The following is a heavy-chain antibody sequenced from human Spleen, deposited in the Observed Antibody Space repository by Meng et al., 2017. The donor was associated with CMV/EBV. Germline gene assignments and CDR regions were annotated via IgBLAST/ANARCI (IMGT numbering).Heavy chain of an antibody. J-gene: IGHJ4*02. V-gene: IGHV1-2*02. CDR3: ARDVVPLSSSSGDYYFDS. CDR1: GYTFTGYY. Sequence: ASVKVSCKASGYTFTGYYMHWVRQAPGQGLEWMGWINPNSGGTNYAQKFEGRVTMTRDTSSNTAYMELNRLRSVDTAVYYCARDVVPLSSSSGDYYFDSWGQGTLVTVSS. D-gene: IGHD6-25*01. CDR2: INPNSGGT.